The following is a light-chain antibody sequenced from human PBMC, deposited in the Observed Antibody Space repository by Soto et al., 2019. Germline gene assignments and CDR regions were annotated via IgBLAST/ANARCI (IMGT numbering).Light chain of an antibody. J-gene: IGKJ2*02. V-gene: IGKV3-15*01. CDR3: QQYNNWPLWT. Sequence: EIVMTQSPATLSVSPGERATLSCRASQSVSSNLAWYQQKPGQAPRLLIYGASTRATGIPARFSGSGSGTEFTLTISSPQSEDFAVYYCQQYNNWPLWTFGQGTKLEIK. CDR1: QSVSSN. CDR2: GAS.